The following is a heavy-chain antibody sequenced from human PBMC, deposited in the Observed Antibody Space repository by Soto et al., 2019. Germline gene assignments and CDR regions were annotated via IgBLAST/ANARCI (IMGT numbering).Heavy chain of an antibody. CDR3: ATYRKFFQI. V-gene: IGHV4-30-2*01. CDR1: GGSSIWGYYC. CDR2: IYNSWST. Sequence: SETIPLTGAFSGGSSIWGYYCVGWIRQPPGKGLEWIWFIYNSWSTDYNSSLKSRVTISVDRSKNHFFLNLTSVTAAFTAVYYYATYRKFFQICGQGTLV. J-gene: IGHJ3*02.